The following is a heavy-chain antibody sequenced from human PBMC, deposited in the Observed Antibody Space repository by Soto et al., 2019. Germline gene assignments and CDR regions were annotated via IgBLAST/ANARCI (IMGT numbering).Heavy chain of an antibody. J-gene: IGHJ4*02. D-gene: IGHD1-26*01. CDR1: GGSIRDSY. CDR3: WRVGHLNVYYGSDY. CDR2: VSSNGTT. Sequence: QVQLQASGPGLVTPSETLSLNCTVSGGSIRDSYWTWIRQPPGKGREWIGYVSSNGTTKYSPSLKSRVTMSVDTSKNQFSLKVNSVTTADTAVYYCWRVGHLNVYYGSDYWGQGILVTVSS. V-gene: IGHV4-59*01.